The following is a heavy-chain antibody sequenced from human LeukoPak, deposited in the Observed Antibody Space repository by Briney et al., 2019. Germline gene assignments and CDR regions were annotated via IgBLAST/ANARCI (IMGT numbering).Heavy chain of an antibody. CDR3: ARPLYYYDSSGYDV. CDR2: IYYSGST. CDR1: GGSISSSSYY. J-gene: IGHJ4*02. D-gene: IGHD3-22*01. Sequence: SETLSLTCIVSGGSISSSSYYWGWIRQPPGKGLEWIGSIYYSGSTNYNPSLKSRVTISVDTSKNQFSLQLRSVTAADTAVYYCARPLYYYDSSGYDVWGQGTLVTVSS. V-gene: IGHV4-39*07.